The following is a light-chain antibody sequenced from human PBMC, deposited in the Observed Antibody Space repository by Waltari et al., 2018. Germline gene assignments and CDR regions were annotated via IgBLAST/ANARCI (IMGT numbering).Light chain of an antibody. Sequence: QSALTQPASVSGSPGQSITISCTGSSSDIGTYNYVPWYQQHPGKVPKLIIYEVTNRPSGVAYRFSASKSGNTASLIISGLQAEDEADYYCSSHAPSSSTVFGGGTKVTVL. J-gene: IGLJ3*02. CDR2: EVT. CDR1: SSDIGTYNY. CDR3: SSHAPSSSTV. V-gene: IGLV2-14*01.